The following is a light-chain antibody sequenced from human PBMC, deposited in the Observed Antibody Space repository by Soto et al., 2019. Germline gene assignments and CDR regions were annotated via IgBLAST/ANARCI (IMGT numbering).Light chain of an antibody. CDR2: AAS. J-gene: IGKJ2*01. Sequence: EVVLTQSPGTLSLSPGERATLSCRASRTVTNNYLSWYQQKPGQAPRLLIYAASSRATGIPDRFSGSGSGTDFTLIISRLEPEDFAVYYCQQYGGSPLYTFGQGTKL. V-gene: IGKV3-20*01. CDR3: QQYGGSPLYT. CDR1: RTVTNNY.